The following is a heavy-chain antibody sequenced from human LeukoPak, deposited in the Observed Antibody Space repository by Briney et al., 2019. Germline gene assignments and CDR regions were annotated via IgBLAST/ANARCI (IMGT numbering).Heavy chain of an antibody. CDR3: TRSARPLDT. CDR2: I. D-gene: IGHD6-25*01. CDR1: GLPFSSHW. V-gene: IGHV3-7*03. J-gene: IGHJ5*02. Sequence: GGSVRLSCAASGLPFSSHWLSWFRQSPGKGLEWVAHIKGRFTISRDNARNSLYLQMNSLRAEDTAVYYCTRSARPLDTWGQGTLVTVSS.